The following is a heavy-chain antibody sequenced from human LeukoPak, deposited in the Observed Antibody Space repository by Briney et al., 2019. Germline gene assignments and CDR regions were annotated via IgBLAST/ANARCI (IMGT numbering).Heavy chain of an antibody. J-gene: IGHJ6*02. V-gene: IGHV3-53*05. CDR3: AKDIHCSSTSCYGYYYYYYGMDV. D-gene: IGHD2-2*01. Sequence: GGSLRLSCAASGFTVRSSYMNWVRQAPGKGLEWVSVTYNDGTTYYADSVKGRFTISRDNSKNTLYLQMNSLRAEDTAVYYCAKDIHCSSTSCYGYYYYYYGMDVWGQGTTVTVSS. CDR2: TYNDGTT. CDR1: GFTVRSSY.